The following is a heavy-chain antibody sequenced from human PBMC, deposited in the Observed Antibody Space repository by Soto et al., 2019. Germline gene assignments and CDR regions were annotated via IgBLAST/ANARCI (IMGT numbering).Heavy chain of an antibody. J-gene: IGHJ6*02. CDR3: AKVPLYSNSDYYGMDV. Sequence: ASVKVSCKASGYTFTSYGISWVRQAPGQGLEWMAWISAYNGNTKYAQKVQGRVTMTTDTSTSTAYMELRSLRSGDTAVYYCAKVPLYSNSDYYGMDVWGQGTTVTVSS. V-gene: IGHV1-18*01. CDR2: ISAYNGNT. CDR1: GYTFTSYG. D-gene: IGHD4-4*01.